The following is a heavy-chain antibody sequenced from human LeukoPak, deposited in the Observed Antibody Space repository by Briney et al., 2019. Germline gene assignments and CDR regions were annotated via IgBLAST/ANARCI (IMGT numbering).Heavy chain of an antibody. Sequence: SETLSLTCAVYGGSFSGYYWSWLRQPPGKGLEGIGEINHSGSPNYNPSLKSRVTISVDTSKNLFSLKLSSVTAADTAVYYCARGGVTTLVWFDPWGRGTPVTVSS. CDR3: ARGGVTTLVWFDP. J-gene: IGHJ5*02. CDR1: GGSFSGYY. CDR2: INHSGSP. V-gene: IGHV4-34*01. D-gene: IGHD4-11*01.